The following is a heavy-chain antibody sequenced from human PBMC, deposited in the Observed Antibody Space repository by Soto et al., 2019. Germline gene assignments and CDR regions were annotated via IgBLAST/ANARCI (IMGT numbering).Heavy chain of an antibody. Sequence: PSETLSLTCTVSGGSISSGDYYWSWIRQPPGKGLEWIGYIYYSGSTYYNPSLKSRVTISVDTSKNQFSLKLSSVTAADTAVYYCARGRLIWVDQLLLVARRAWFDPWGQGTLVTVSS. CDR2: IYYSGST. CDR3: ARGRLIWVDQLLLVARRAWFDP. V-gene: IGHV4-30-4*01. D-gene: IGHD2-2*01. CDR1: GGSISSGDYY. J-gene: IGHJ5*02.